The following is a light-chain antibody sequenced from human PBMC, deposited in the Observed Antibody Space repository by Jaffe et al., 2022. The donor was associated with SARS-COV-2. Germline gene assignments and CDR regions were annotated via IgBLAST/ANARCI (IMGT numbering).Light chain of an antibody. CDR2: DAS. Sequence: EIVLTQSPGTLSLSPGERATLSCRASQSVSSYLAWYQQKPGQAPRLLIYDASNRATGIPARFSGSGSGTDFTLTISSLEPEDFAVYYCQQRSSWPTFGGGTKVEIK. CDR1: QSVSSY. CDR3: QQRSSWPT. V-gene: IGKV3-11*01. J-gene: IGKJ4*01.